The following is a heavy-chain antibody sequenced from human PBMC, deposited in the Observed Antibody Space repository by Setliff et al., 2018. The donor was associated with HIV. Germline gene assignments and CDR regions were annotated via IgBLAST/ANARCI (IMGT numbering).Heavy chain of an antibody. J-gene: IGHJ4*02. Sequence: ASVKVSCKVYGYTLSELSIHWVRQVPGKRLEWMGYFDPQDGETVYAQKFEGRVTVTRDTSINTVYMEVSSLRSDDTAVYYCSRDVGVPGRGNALDYWGQGTQVTVSS. CDR3: SRDVGVPGRGNALDY. D-gene: IGHD1-26*01. V-gene: IGHV1-24*01. CDR2: FDPQDGET. CDR1: GYTLSELS.